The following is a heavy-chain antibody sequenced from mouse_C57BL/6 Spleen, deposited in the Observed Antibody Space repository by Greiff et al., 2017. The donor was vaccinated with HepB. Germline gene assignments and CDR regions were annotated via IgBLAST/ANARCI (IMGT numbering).Heavy chain of an antibody. CDR2: SSDGGSYT. D-gene: IGHD2-1*01. J-gene: IGHJ2*01. CDR1: GFPFSSYA. CDR3: ARDPFYYGNSYFDY. Sequence: EVQRVESGGGLLKPGGSLKISCAASGFPFSSYAMSWVRQTPEKRLEWVATSSDGGSYTYYPDNVKGRFTISRDNAKNNLYLQMSHLKSEDTAMYYCARDPFYYGNSYFDYWGQGTTLTVSS. V-gene: IGHV5-4*01.